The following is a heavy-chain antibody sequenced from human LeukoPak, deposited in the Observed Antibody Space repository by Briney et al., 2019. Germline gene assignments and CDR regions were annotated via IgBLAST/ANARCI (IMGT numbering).Heavy chain of an antibody. CDR1: GFTFSSYG. V-gene: IGHV3-30*02. Sequence: GGSLRLSCAASGFTFSSYGMHWVRQAPGKGLEWVSFIRYDGSNEYYADSVRGRFTISRDNSKNTLYLQMNSLRAEDTAVYYCARDSYDSSGTDYFDYWGQGTLVTVSS. D-gene: IGHD3-22*01. CDR3: ARDSYDSSGTDYFDY. J-gene: IGHJ4*02. CDR2: IRYDGSNE.